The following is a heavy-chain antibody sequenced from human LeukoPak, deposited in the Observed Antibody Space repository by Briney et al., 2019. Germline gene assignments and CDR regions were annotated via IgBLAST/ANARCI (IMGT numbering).Heavy chain of an antibody. D-gene: IGHD3-22*01. Sequence: PGGSLRLSCAASGFTFSSYEMNWVRQAPGKGLEWVSYISGSGSTIYYADSVKGRFTISRDNAKNSLYLQMNSLRAEDTAVYYCARDSYYYDSSGSIGGYYYYYMDVWGKGTTVTVSS. CDR3: ARDSYYYDSSGSIGGYYYYYMDV. V-gene: IGHV3-48*03. J-gene: IGHJ6*03. CDR1: GFTFSSYE. CDR2: ISGSGSTI.